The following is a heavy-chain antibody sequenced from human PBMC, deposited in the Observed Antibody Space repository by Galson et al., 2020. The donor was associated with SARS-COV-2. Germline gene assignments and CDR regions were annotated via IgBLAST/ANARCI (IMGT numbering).Heavy chain of an antibody. CDR2: ISGSGGST. CDR1: GFTFSSYA. Sequence: GESLKISCAASGFTFSSYAMSWVRQAPGKGLEWVSAISGSGGSTYYADSVKGRFTISRDNSKNTLYLQMNSLRAEDTAVYYCAKDSYSSEWLDPIGAGGPDYWGQGTLVTVSS. J-gene: IGHJ4*02. CDR3: AKDSYSSEWLDPIGAGGPDY. D-gene: IGHD3-3*01. V-gene: IGHV3-23*01.